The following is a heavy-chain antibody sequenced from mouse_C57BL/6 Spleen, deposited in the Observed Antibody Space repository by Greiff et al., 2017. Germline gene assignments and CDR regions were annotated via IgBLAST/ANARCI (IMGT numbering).Heavy chain of an antibody. CDR1: GFTFSSYG. D-gene: IGHD3-2*02. CDR3: ARRARDSSSRGYFDY. V-gene: IGHV5-6*02. CDR2: ISSGGSYT. Sequence: EVMLVESGGDLVKPGGSLKLSCAASGFTFSSYGMSWVRQTPDKRLEWVATISSGGSYTYYPDSVKGRFTISRDNAKNTLYLQMSSLKSEDTAMYYCARRARDSSSRGYFDYWGQGTTLTVSS. J-gene: IGHJ2*01.